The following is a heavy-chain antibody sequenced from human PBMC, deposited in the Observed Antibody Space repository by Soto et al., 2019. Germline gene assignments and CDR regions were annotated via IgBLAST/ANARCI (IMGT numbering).Heavy chain of an antibody. CDR1: GYTFTSYG. CDR2: ISAYNGNT. J-gene: IGHJ5*02. Sequence: QVQLVQSGAEVKKPGASVKVSCKASGYTFTSYGISWVRQAPGQGLEWMGWISAYNGNTKYAQKLQGRVTMTTDTPPGTAEMELRALRSEDTAVFYCARDPTSFDPGGQEPLVPV. V-gene: IGHV1-18*01. CDR3: ARDPTSFDP.